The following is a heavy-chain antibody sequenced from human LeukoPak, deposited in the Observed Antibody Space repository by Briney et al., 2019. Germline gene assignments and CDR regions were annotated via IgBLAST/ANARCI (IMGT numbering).Heavy chain of an antibody. V-gene: IGHV1-46*01. D-gene: IGHD6-19*01. CDR3: AGGTGWLAPNYFWFDP. Sequence: ASVKVSCKASGYTFTSYYMHWVRQAPGQGLEWMGIINPSGGSTSYAQKFQGRVTMTRDTSTSTVYMELSSLRSEDTAVYYCAGGTGWLAPNYFWFDPWGQGTLVTVSS. CDR2: INPSGGST. CDR1: GYTFTSYY. J-gene: IGHJ5*02.